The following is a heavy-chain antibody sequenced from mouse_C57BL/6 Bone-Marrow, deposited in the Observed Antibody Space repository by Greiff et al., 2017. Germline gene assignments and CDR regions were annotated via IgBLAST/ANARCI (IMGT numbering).Heavy chain of an antibody. Sequence: EVQLQESGGGLVKPGGSLKLSCAASGFTFSSYTMSWVRQTPEKRLQWVAAISGGGGNTYYPDSVKGRFTISRDNDKNILYLQMSSLRFEDTALYYCSRQVTTVLATKYFDVWGTGTTVTVSS. J-gene: IGHJ1*03. CDR3: SRQVTTVLATKYFDV. D-gene: IGHD1-1*01. CDR2: ISGGGGNT. CDR1: GFTFSSYT. V-gene: IGHV5-9*01.